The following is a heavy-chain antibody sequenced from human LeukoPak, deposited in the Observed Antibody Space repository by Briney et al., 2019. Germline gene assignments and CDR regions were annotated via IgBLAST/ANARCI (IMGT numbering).Heavy chain of an antibody. D-gene: IGHD3-22*01. Sequence: GGSLRLSCAASGFTFSSYWMSWVRQAPGKGLEWVANIKQDGSEKYYVDSVKGRFTISRDNAKNSLYLQMNSLRAEDTAVYYCAREDLYYYDSSGYYETPFDFDYWGQGTLVTVSS. CDR1: GFTFSSYW. CDR2: IKQDGSEK. CDR3: AREDLYYYDSSGYYETPFDFDY. V-gene: IGHV3-7*01. J-gene: IGHJ4*02.